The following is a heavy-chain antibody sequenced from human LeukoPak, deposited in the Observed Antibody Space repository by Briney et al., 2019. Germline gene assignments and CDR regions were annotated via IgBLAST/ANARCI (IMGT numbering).Heavy chain of an antibody. CDR3: ARQSNPLAWEPPSGPFDY. D-gene: IGHD1-26*01. CDR2: IYYSGST. J-gene: IGHJ4*02. CDR1: GGSFSGHY. Sequence: SETLSLTCAVYGGSFSGHYWGWIRQPPGKGLEWIGSIYYSGSTYYNPSLKSRVTISVDTSKNQFSLKLSSVTAADTAVYYCARQSNPLAWEPPSGPFDYWGQGTLVTVSS. V-gene: IGHV4-39*01.